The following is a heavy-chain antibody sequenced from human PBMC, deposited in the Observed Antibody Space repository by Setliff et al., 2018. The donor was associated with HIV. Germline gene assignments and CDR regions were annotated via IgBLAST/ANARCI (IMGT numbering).Heavy chain of an antibody. V-gene: IGHV1-2*06. Sequence: ASVKVSCKASGYTFTAYYIHWVRQAPGHELQLMGRIEPSSGGTNYIQKFQGRVTIARDTSIYTVYMELTGLTSDDTAVYYCARQDHSSVNTGSLYAFDVWGQGTMVTVSS. D-gene: IGHD2-8*02. CDR1: GYTFTAYY. J-gene: IGHJ3*01. CDR2: IEPSSGGT. CDR3: ARQDHSSVNTGSLYAFDV.